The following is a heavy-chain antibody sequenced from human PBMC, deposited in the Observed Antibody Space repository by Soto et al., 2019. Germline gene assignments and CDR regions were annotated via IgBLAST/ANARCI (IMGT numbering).Heavy chain of an antibody. CDR2: ISAYNGNT. V-gene: IGHV1-18*04. Sequence: GASVKVSCKASGYTFTGYYMHWVRQAPGQGLEWMGWISAYNGNTNYTQKFQGRVTMTTDTSTSTAYMELRSLRSDDTAVYYCARARYYYDSGGYYLFDYWGQGTLVTVSS. J-gene: IGHJ4*02. CDR1: GYTFTGYY. CDR3: ARARYYYDSGGYYLFDY. D-gene: IGHD3-22*01.